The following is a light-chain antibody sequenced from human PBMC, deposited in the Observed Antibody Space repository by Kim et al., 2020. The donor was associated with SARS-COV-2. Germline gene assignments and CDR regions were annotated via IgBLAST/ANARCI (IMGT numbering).Light chain of an antibody. CDR2: GAS. Sequence: PGERATLSCRASQSVSSNLAWYQQKPGQAPRLLIYGASTRATGIPARFSGSGSGTQFTLTISSLQSEDFAVYYCQQYNNWPLLFTFGQGTKVNIK. CDR1: QSVSSN. CDR3: QQYNNWPLLFT. V-gene: IGKV3-15*01. J-gene: IGKJ2*01.